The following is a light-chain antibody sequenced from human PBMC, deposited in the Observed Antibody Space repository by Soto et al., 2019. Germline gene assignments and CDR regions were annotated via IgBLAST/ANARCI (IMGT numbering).Light chain of an antibody. CDR3: QHYNSYSDA. CDR1: QTISSW. Sequence: DIQMTQSPSTLSGSVGDRVTITCRASQTISSWLAWYQQKPGKAPKLLIYKASTLKSGVPSRFSGSGSGTEFTITIISLQPDDFATYYCQHYNSYSDAFGQVNKVELK. J-gene: IGKJ1*01. V-gene: IGKV1-5*03. CDR2: KAS.